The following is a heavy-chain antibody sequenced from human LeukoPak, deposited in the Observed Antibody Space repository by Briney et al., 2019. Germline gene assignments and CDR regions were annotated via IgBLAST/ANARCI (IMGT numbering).Heavy chain of an antibody. CDR1: GFTFRSYA. CDR2: ISGSGSAT. J-gene: IGHJ4*02. CDR3: AKDRMGYSSSWYSTPVDY. V-gene: IGHV3-23*01. D-gene: IGHD6-13*01. Sequence: GGSLRLSCAASGFTFRSYAMNWVRQAPGKGLEWVSAISGSGSATYYADSVKGRFTISRDNSKNTLYLQMNSLRAEDTAVYYCAKDRMGYSSSWYSTPVDYWGQGTLESASS.